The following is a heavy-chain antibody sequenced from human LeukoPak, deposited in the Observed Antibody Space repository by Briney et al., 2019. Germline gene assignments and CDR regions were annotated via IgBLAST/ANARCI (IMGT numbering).Heavy chain of an antibody. CDR1: GGSIRSYY. Sequence: SETLSLICTVSGGSIRSYYWSWIRQPPGKGLEWSGDIYYSGSTNYNTSLKSRVTITVDTSKNQFSLKLSSVTAADTAVYYCARVSTSYYYYYGMDVWGQGTTVTVSS. D-gene: IGHD2-2*01. CDR2: IYYSGST. CDR3: ARVSTSYYYYYGMDV. V-gene: IGHV4-59*01. J-gene: IGHJ6*02.